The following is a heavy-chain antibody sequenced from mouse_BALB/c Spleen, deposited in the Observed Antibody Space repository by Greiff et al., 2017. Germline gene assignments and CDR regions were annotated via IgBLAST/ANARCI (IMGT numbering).Heavy chain of an antibody. CDR3: ARLRGFDY. Sequence: EVQGVESGGDLVKPGGSLKLSCAASGFTFSSYGMSWVRQTPDKRLEWVATISSGGSYTYYPDSVKGRFTISRDNAKNTLYLQMSSLKSEDTAMYYCARLRGFDYWGQGTTLTVSS. CDR2: ISSGGSYT. CDR1: GFTFSSYG. J-gene: IGHJ2*01. V-gene: IGHV5-6*01.